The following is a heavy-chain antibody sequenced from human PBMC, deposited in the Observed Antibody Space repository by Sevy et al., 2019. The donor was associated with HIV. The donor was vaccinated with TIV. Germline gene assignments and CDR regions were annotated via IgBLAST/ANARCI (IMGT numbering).Heavy chain of an antibody. Sequence: SETLSLTCTVSGGSISSYYWSWIRQPPGKGLEWIGYIYYSGSTNHNPSLKRRVTISVDTSKNQFSLKLSSVTAADTAVYYCATYYYGSGSYSYFDYWGQGTLVTVSS. CDR2: IYYSGST. J-gene: IGHJ4*02. D-gene: IGHD3-10*01. CDR3: ATYYYGSGSYSYFDY. V-gene: IGHV4-59*01. CDR1: GGSISSYY.